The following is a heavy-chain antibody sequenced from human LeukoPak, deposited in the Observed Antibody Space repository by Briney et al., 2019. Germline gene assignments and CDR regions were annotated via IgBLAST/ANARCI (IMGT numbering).Heavy chain of an antibody. J-gene: IGHJ6*02. V-gene: IGHV1-18*01. CDR1: GYTFTSYG. Sequence: APVKVSCKASGYTFTSYGISWVRQAPGQGLEWMGWISAYNGNTNYAQKLQGRVTMTTDTSTSTAYMELRSLRSDDTAVYYCARGVCTNGICYGPYYYYGMDVWGQGTTVTVSS. CDR2: ISAYNGNT. D-gene: IGHD2-8*01. CDR3: ARGVCTNGICYGPYYYYGMDV.